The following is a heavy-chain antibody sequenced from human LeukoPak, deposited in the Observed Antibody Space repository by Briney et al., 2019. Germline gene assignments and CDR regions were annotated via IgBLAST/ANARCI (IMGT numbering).Heavy chain of an antibody. CDR1: GGSISSGGYS. CDR3: ARDKMGGFDY. J-gene: IGHJ4*02. CDR2: IYYSGST. V-gene: IGHV4-30-4*07. Sequence: SETLSLTCAVSGGSISSGGYSWSWIRQPPGKGLEWIGYIYYSGSTYYNPSLKSRVTISVDKSKNQFSLKLSSVTAADTAVYYCARDKMGGFDYWGQGTLVTVSS. D-gene: IGHD3-16*01.